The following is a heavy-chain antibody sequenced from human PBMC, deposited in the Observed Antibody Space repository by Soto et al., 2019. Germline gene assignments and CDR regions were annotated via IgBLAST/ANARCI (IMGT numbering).Heavy chain of an antibody. CDR2: IRSKAYGGTT. D-gene: IGHD2-2*03. J-gene: IGHJ6*03. Sequence: GGSLRLSCTASGFTFGDYAMSWFRQAPGKGLEWVGFIRSKAYGGTTEYAASVKGRFTISRDDSKSMAYLQMNSLKTEDTAVYYCTMNGGYCSSTSCYAADYMDVWGKGTTVTVSS. CDR1: GFTFGDYA. V-gene: IGHV3-49*03. CDR3: TMNGGYCSSTSCYAADYMDV.